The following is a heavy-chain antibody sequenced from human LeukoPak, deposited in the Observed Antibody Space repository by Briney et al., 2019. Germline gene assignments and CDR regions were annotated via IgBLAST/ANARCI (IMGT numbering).Heavy chain of an antibody. CDR1: GYTFTSYG. Sequence: ASVKVSCKASGYTFTSYGISWVRQAPGQGLEWMGWISAYNGNTNYAQKFQGRVTMTEDTSTDTAYMELSSLRSEDTAVYYCARSQGGLWFGEFPPFDYWGQGTLVTVSS. D-gene: IGHD3-10*01. CDR3: ARSQGGLWFGEFPPFDY. V-gene: IGHV1-18*01. J-gene: IGHJ4*02. CDR2: ISAYNGNT.